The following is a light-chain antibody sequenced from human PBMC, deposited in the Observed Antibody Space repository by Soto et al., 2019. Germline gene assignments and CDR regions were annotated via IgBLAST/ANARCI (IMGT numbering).Light chain of an antibody. Sequence: DLPMTQSPPSLSASVGDRVTLTCRASRDINSYLNWYQQKPGKPPKLLIYAASLLQSGVPPRFSGSGSGTDFTLTISSLQPEDFATYFCQQSYTTPHTFGGGTQV. J-gene: IGKJ4*01. CDR3: QQSYTTPHT. CDR2: AAS. V-gene: IGKV1-39*01. CDR1: RDINSY.